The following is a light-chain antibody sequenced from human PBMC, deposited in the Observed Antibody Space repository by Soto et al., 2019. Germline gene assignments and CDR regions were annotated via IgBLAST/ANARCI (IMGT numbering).Light chain of an antibody. J-gene: IGLJ2*01. Sequence: QPVLTQSPSASASLGASVKLTCTLSSGHSNYAIAWHLQQPEKGPRYVMKLNRDGSHSKGDGIPNRFSGSSSGAERYLTISSLQSEDEADYYWQTWGTGIVIFGGGTKLTVL. CDR2: LNRDGSH. V-gene: IGLV4-69*01. CDR3: QTWGTGIVI. CDR1: SGHSNYA.